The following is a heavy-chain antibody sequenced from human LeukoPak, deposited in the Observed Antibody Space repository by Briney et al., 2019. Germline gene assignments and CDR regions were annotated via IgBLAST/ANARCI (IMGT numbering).Heavy chain of an antibody. J-gene: IGHJ4*02. CDR3: ARPAYCGSDCLAV. V-gene: IGHV5-51*01. Sequence: GESPKISCMGSGYSFTSYWIAWVRQMPGKGLDWMGFISPADSDTRYSPPFQGQVTISADKSINTAYLQWSSLKASDTAMYYCARPAYCGSDCLAVWGQGTLVTVSS. CDR1: GYSFTSYW. CDR2: ISPADSDT. D-gene: IGHD2-21*02.